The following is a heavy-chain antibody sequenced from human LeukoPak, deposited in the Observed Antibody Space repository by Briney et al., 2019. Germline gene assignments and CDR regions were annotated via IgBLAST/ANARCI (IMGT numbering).Heavy chain of an antibody. CDR1: GVTFSSHW. Sequence: GGSLRLSCAASGVTFSSHWMHWVRHAPGKGLVWVSRIYSDGNSPTYADSVKGRFTLSRDNAKNPLYLQMNSLRAEDTAVYYCARGGRPPEALGDTFDMWGQGTMVTVSS. CDR2: IYSDGNSP. J-gene: IGHJ3*02. V-gene: IGHV3-74*01. D-gene: IGHD1-26*01. CDR3: ARGGRPPEALGDTFDM.